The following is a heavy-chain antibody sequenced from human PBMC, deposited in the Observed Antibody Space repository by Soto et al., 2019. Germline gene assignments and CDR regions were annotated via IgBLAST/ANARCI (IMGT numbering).Heavy chain of an antibody. CDR3: ARARYCSSTSCYSGLRWFDP. CDR2: IYYSGST. D-gene: IGHD2-2*02. Sequence: SEPLSLTWTVSGGSISSYYWSWIRQPPGKGLEWIGYIYYSGSTNYNPSLKSRVTISVDTSKNQFSLKLSSVTAADTAVYYCARARYCSSTSCYSGLRWFDPWGQGTLVTVSS. CDR1: GGSISSYY. V-gene: IGHV4-59*01. J-gene: IGHJ5*02.